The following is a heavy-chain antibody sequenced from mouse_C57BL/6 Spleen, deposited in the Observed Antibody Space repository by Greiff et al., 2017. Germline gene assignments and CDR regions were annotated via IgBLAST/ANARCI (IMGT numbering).Heavy chain of an antibody. J-gene: IGHJ1*03. Sequence: VQLQQSGPGLVQPSQSLSMTCTVSGFSFTSYGVHWVRQSPGKGLEWLGVIWRGGSTDYNAAFMSRLSITKDNSKSKVFFKMISLQADDTSIYYCGKSTYGSYGYFDVWGTGTTVTVSA. CDR1: GFSFTSYG. V-gene: IGHV2-5*01. CDR2: IWRGGST. D-gene: IGHD2-1*01. CDR3: GKSTYGSYGYFDV.